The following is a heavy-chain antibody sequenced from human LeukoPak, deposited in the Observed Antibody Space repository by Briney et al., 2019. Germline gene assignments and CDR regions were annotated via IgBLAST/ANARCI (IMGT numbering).Heavy chain of an antibody. CDR1: GFTFSDYY. V-gene: IGHV3-11*01. D-gene: IGHD3-10*01. CDR3: AKSGGSGRHGEGWFDP. Sequence: PGGSLRLSCAASGFTFSDYYMSWIRQAPGKGLEWISYISGGGSTIYYADSVKGRFTISRDNAKNTLYLQMNSLRAEDTAVYYCAKSGGSGRHGEGWFDPWGQGTLVTVSS. J-gene: IGHJ5*02. CDR2: ISGGGSTI.